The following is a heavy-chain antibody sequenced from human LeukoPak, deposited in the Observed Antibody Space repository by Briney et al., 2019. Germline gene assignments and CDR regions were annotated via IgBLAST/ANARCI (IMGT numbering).Heavy chain of an antibody. CDR1: GFTFSSYW. CDR3: AKDIDWGAFDA. J-gene: IGHJ5*02. Sequence: GGSLRLSCAASGFTFSSYWMHWVRQAPGKGLVWVSRINSDGITTSYADSVKGRFTISRDNAKNTLYLQMNSLRAEDTALYYCAKDIDWGAFDAWGQGTLVTVSS. V-gene: IGHV3-74*01. D-gene: IGHD2-21*01. CDR2: INSDGITT.